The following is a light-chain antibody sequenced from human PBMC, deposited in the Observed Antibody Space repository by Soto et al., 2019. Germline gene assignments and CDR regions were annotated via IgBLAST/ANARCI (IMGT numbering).Light chain of an antibody. CDR1: QSISSW. J-gene: IGKJ1*01. CDR2: DAS. CDR3: QQYKSYSTWT. Sequence: DIQMTQSPSTLSASVGDRVTITCRASQSISSWLARYQQKPGKTPKLLIYDASSLESGVPSRFSGSGSGTEFTLPISSLQPDDFATYYCQQYKSYSTWTFGQGTKVKIK. V-gene: IGKV1-5*01.